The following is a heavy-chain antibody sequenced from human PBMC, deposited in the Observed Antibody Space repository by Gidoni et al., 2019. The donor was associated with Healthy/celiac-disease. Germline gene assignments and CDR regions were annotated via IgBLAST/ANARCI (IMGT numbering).Heavy chain of an antibody. CDR1: GFTFSSYG. V-gene: IGHV3-33*01. CDR2: IWYDGSNK. D-gene: IGHD1-26*01. Sequence: QVQLVASGGGVVQPGRSLRLSCAASGFTFSSYGMHWVRQAPGKGLEWVAVIWYDGSNKYYADSVKGRFTISRDNSKNTLYLQMNSLRAEDTAVYYCARGKISGSYRNLDYWGQGTLVTVSS. CDR3: ARGKISGSYRNLDY. J-gene: IGHJ4*02.